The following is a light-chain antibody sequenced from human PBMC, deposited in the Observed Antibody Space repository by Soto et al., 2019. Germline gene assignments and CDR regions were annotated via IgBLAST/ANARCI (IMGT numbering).Light chain of an antibody. CDR2: DVS. Sequence: QSVLTQPASVSGSPGQSITISCTGTSSDIGVYNHVSWYQQHPGKAPKLMIYDVSNRPSGVSNRFSGSKSGNTASLTISGLQPEDEADYYCSSFTRTITNYVFGTGTKVTVL. J-gene: IGLJ1*01. CDR3: SSFTRTITNYV. V-gene: IGLV2-14*01. CDR1: SSDIGVYNH.